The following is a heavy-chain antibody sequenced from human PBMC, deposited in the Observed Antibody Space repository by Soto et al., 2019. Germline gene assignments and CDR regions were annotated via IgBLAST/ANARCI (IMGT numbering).Heavy chain of an antibody. CDR1: GDSVSSNSAA. V-gene: IGHV6-1*01. Sequence: SQTLSLTCDISGDSVSSNSAAWNWIRQSPSRGLEWLGRTYYRSKWYNDYAVSVRGRITINPDTSKNQFSLQLKSVTPDDTAVYYCARGRAAGSGDWLDPWGQGTPVTVS. J-gene: IGHJ5*02. CDR2: TYYRSKWYN. CDR3: ARGRAAGSGDWLDP. D-gene: IGHD6-13*01.